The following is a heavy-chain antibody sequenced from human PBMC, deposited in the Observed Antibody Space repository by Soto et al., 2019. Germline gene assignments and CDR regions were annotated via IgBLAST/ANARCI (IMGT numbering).Heavy chain of an antibody. D-gene: IGHD2-2*01. Sequence: QVQLVQSGGEMRKPGASVRLSCETSGYSFNRYDINWVRQAPGQGLEWMGWISLNDSTTNIAQKFHGRVTMTADTSTNTAFMELTSLRSEDTAMYFCARGLPTSATLACDYWGQGTLVTVSA. CDR1: GYSFNRYD. CDR3: ARGLPTSATLACDY. V-gene: IGHV1-18*01. CDR2: ISLNDSTT. J-gene: IGHJ4*02.